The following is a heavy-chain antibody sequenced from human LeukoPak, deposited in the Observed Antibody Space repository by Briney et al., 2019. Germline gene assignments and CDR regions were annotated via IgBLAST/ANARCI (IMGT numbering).Heavy chain of an antibody. J-gene: IGHJ5*02. Sequence: GRSLRLSCAASGFTFSSFAMTWVRQAPGKGLEWVSSITGGHYPTYNTDSVKGRFTISRDNSKNTLYLQMNSLRADDTAVYYCTKDPNGDYVGAFDPWGQGTLVTVSS. D-gene: IGHD4-17*01. CDR2: ITGGHYPT. CDR3: TKDPNGDYVGAFDP. CDR1: GFTFSSFA. V-gene: IGHV3-23*01.